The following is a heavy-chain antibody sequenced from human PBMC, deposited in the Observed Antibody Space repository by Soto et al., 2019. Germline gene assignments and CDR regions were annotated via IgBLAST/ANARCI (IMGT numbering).Heavy chain of an antibody. Sequence: QVQLVESGGGVVQPGRSLRLSCAASGFTFSSYGMHWVRQAPGKGLEWVAVISYDGSNKYYADSVQGRFTISRDNSKNPLYLQMDSLRAEDTAVYYCAKERKYSGSYSSWYFDLWGRGTLVTVSS. D-gene: IGHD1-26*01. V-gene: IGHV3-30*18. J-gene: IGHJ2*01. CDR3: AKERKYSGSYSSWYFDL. CDR1: GFTFSSYG. CDR2: ISYDGSNK.